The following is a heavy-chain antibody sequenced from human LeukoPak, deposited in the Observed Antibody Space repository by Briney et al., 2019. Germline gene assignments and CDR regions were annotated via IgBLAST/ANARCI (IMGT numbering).Heavy chain of an antibody. J-gene: IGHJ5*02. V-gene: IGHV4-4*07. Sequence: SETLSLTCSVSSDSISTHSWSWIRQPAGKRLEWIGHISPSGSTNFNPSLKSRVTISVDTSKNQFSLKLSSVTAADTAVYYCAREGTAGTNLNWFDPWGQGTLVTVSS. D-gene: IGHD1-1*01. CDR2: ISPSGST. CDR1: SDSISTHS. CDR3: AREGTAGTNLNWFDP.